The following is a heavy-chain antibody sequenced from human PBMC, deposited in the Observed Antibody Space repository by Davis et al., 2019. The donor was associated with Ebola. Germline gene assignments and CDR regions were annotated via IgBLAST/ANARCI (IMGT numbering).Heavy chain of an antibody. CDR2: IAAYNGYT. J-gene: IGHJ4*02. CDR1: GYTFTNYY. V-gene: IGHV1-18*03. Sequence: ASVKVSCKASGYTFTNYYIHWVRQAPGQGLEWMGWIAAYNGYTNYVQNFQGRVTMTIDPSASTAYMELRSLRSDDMAVYYCARVVDTWRVVDDYWGQGTLVTVSS. D-gene: IGHD2-15*01. CDR3: ARVVDTWRVVDDY.